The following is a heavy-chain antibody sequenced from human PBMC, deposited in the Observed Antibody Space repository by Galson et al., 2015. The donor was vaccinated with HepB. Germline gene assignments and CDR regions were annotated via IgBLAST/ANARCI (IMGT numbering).Heavy chain of an antibody. Sequence: SLRLSCAASGFTFSSYWMSWVRQAPGKGLEWVANIKQDGSEKYYVDSVKGRFTISRDNAKNSLYLQMNSLRAEDTAVYYCARVPSRQYSSSWYPQDWYFDLWGRGTLVTVSS. J-gene: IGHJ2*01. D-gene: IGHD6-13*01. CDR2: IKQDGSEK. V-gene: IGHV3-7*03. CDR3: ARVPSRQYSSSWYPQDWYFDL. CDR1: GFTFSSYW.